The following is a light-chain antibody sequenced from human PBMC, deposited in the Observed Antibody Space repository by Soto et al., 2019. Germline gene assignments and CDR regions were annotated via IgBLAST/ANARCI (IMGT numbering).Light chain of an antibody. CDR1: QSISSY. J-gene: IGKJ1*01. V-gene: IGKV1-9*01. CDR2: AAS. Sequence: DMQMTQSPSSLSASVGDRVTITCRASQSISSYLNWYQQKPGKAPKLLIYAASTLPSGVPSRFSGSGSGTEFTLTISSLQPEDFATYYCQQLNSYPITFGQGTKVDIK. CDR3: QQLNSYPIT.